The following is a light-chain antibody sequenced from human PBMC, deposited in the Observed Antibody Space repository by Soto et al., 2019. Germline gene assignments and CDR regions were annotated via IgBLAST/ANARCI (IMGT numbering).Light chain of an antibody. CDR3: QQYGSSPRT. CDR2: GAS. Sequence: LTQSPSSLSASVGDRVTVTCRASQDIRNYLAWYQQKPGQAPRLLIYGASSRAAGIPDRFSGSGSGTDFTLTISRLEPEDFAVYYCQQYGSSPRTFGQGTKVDIK. CDR1: QDIRNY. J-gene: IGKJ1*01. V-gene: IGKV3-20*01.